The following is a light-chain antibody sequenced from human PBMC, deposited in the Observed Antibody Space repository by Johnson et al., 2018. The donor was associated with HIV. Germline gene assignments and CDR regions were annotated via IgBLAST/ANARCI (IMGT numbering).Light chain of an antibody. CDR2: END. Sequence: QSVLTQPPSVSAAPGQKVTISCSGSRSNIGNNYVTWYQQLPGTAPKLLIYENDKRPSGIPDRFSGSKSGTSATLGITGLQTGDEADYYCGTWDSSLSAFVFGAGTTVIVL. CDR1: RSNIGNNY. V-gene: IGLV1-51*02. J-gene: IGLJ1*01. CDR3: GTWDSSLSAFV.